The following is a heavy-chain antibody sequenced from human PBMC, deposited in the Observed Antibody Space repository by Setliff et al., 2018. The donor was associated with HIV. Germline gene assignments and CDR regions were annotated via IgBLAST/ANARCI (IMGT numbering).Heavy chain of an antibody. Sequence: TLSLTCTVSGASVSSGGHYWSWIRQHPEKGLEWIGYIYYSENTYYNPSLKSRVSMSVDTSKNQFSLKLRSVTAADTAVYYCANFLNSGCLNPGYFEHWGQGTLVTVSS. CDR2: IYYSENT. D-gene: IGHD3-10*01. J-gene: IGHJ1*01. V-gene: IGHV4-31*03. CDR1: GASVSSGGHY. CDR3: ANFLNSGCLNPGYFEH.